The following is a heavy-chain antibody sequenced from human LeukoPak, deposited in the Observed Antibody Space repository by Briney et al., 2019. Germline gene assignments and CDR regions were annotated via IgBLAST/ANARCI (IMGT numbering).Heavy chain of an antibody. CDR3: ARAPHYDLVWFDP. J-gene: IGHJ5*02. V-gene: IGHV4-59*08. D-gene: IGHD3-3*01. CDR1: GGSISSYY. Sequence: KASGTLSLTCTVSGGSISSYYWSWIRQPPGKGLEWIGYIYYSGSNNYNPSLKSRVTMSVDTSKNQFSLKLSSVTAADTAVYYCARAPHYDLVWFDPWGQGTLVTVSS. CDR2: IYYSGSN.